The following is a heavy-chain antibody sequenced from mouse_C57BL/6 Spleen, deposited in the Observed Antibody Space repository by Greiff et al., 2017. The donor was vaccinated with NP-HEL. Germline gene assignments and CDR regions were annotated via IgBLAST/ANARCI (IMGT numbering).Heavy chain of an antibody. CDR1: GYAFSSYW. D-gene: IGHD2-5*01. Sequence: QVQLQQSGAELVKPGASVKISCKASGYAFSSYWMNWVKQRPGKGLEWIGQIYPGAGDTNYNGKFKGKATLTADKSSSTAYMQLSSLTSEDSAVYVCARAAYYSNDYAMDYWGQGTSVTVSS. V-gene: IGHV1-80*01. CDR3: ARAAYYSNDYAMDY. CDR2: IYPGAGDT. J-gene: IGHJ4*01.